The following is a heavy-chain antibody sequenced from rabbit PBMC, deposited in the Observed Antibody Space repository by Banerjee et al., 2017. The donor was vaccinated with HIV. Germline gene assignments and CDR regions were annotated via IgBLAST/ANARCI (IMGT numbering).Heavy chain of an antibody. CDR2: IDAGSSEST. CDR1: GIDFSSTYY. D-gene: IGHD8-1*01. CDR3: ARAGSSYATGAFDP. Sequence: QQQLEESGGGLVQPEGSLTLTCKASGIDFSSTYYVCWVRQAPGKGLEWIACIDAGSSESTYYTSWAKGRFTISSDNAQNTVDLQMNSLTAADTATYFCARAGSSYATGAFDPWGQGTLVTVS. V-gene: IGHV1S45*01. J-gene: IGHJ2*01.